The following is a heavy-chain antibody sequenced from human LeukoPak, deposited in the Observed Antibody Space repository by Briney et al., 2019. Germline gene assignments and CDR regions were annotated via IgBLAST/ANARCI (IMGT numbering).Heavy chain of an antibody. D-gene: IGHD3-3*01. CDR2: IYSGGST. J-gene: IGHJ5*02. CDR1: GFTVSSNY. CDR3: ARGARFLEWLGRFDP. Sequence: PGGSLRLSCAASGFTVSSNYMSWVRQAPGKGLEWVSVIYSGGSTYYADSVKGRFTISRDNSKNTLYLQMNSLRAEDTAVYYCARGARFLEWLGRFDPWGQGTLVTVSS. V-gene: IGHV3-53*01.